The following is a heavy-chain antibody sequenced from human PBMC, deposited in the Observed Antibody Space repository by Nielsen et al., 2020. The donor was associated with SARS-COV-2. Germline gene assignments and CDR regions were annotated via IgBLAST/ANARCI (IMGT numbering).Heavy chain of an antibody. CDR1: GFTFRNYG. D-gene: IGHD2-2*01. Sequence: GESLKISCAASGFTFRNYGMHWVRQAPGKGLEWVAVIWYDGSNKYYIDSVKGRFTISRDNSKNTLYLQMNSLRAEDTAVYYCAKDKYQLLNYGMDVWGQGTTVTVSS. CDR2: IWYDGSNK. J-gene: IGHJ6*02. V-gene: IGHV3-33*06. CDR3: AKDKYQLLNYGMDV.